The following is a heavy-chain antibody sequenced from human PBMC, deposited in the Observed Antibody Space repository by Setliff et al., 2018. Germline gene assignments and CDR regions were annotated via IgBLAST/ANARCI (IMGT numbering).Heavy chain of an antibody. J-gene: IGHJ4*02. Sequence: GSLRLSCAASGFTFRSYWMSWVRQAPGKGLEWVANIKKDGSIKYYLDSVKGRFTISRDNAENSLTLQMNSLRVEDTAVYYCSRDLQGSGDYVVDYWGQGTLVTVSS. V-gene: IGHV3-7*01. CDR1: GFTFRSYW. D-gene: IGHD4-17*01. CDR3: SRDLQGSGDYVVDY. CDR2: IKKDGSIK.